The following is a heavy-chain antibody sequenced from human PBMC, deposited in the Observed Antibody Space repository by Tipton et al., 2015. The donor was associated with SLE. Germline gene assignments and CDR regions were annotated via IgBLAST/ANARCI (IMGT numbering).Heavy chain of an antibody. V-gene: IGHV4-59*01. CDR1: GGSISSYY. D-gene: IGHD5-24*01. J-gene: IGHJ4*02. CDR3: ARDPGSRDGYNLRFDY. Sequence: TLSLTCTVSGGSISSYYWSWIRQPSGKGLEWIGYIYYSGSTNYNPSLKSRVTISVDTSKNQFSLKLSSVTAADTAVYYCARDPGSRDGYNLRFDYWGQGTLVTVSS. CDR2: IYYSGST.